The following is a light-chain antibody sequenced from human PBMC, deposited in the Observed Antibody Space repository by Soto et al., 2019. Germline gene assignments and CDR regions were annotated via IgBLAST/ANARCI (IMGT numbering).Light chain of an antibody. CDR1: SSDVGGYNY. V-gene: IGLV2-14*01. CDR3: SAYTGSSTLV. CDR2: EVN. Sequence: QSVLTQPASVSGSPGQSITISCTGTSSDVGGYNYVSWYQQDPGKAPKLMIYEVNNRPSGVSNRFSGSKSGNTASLTISGLQAEDEADYYCSAYTGSSTLVFGGGTKLTVL. J-gene: IGLJ2*01.